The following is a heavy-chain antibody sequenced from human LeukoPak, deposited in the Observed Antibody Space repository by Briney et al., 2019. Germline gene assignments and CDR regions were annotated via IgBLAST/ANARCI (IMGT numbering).Heavy chain of an antibody. CDR1: GFTFSNYE. CDR2: ISGSGGST. Sequence: HPGGSLRLSCAASGFTFSNYEINWVRQAPGKGLEWVSAISGSGGSTYYADSVKGRFTISRDNSKNTLYLQMNSLRAEDTAVYYCAKMSLWFGELLDAFDIWGQGTMVTVSS. V-gene: IGHV3-23*01. D-gene: IGHD3-10*01. J-gene: IGHJ3*02. CDR3: AKMSLWFGELLDAFDI.